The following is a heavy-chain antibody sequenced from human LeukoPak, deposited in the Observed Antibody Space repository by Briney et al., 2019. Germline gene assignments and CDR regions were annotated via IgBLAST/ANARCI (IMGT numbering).Heavy chain of an antibody. J-gene: IGHJ6*03. V-gene: IGHV4-38-2*02. D-gene: IGHD1-7*01. CDR3: ARDNWNSGYVDV. CDR1: GYSIRNGFY. CDR2: IYHSGNT. Sequence: KPSETLSLTCTVSGYSIRNGFYWGWIRQPPGKGLEWIGSIYHSGNTYYNPSLKSRVNISVDTSKNQFSLKLSSVTAADTAVYYCARDNWNSGYVDVWGKGTTVTVSS.